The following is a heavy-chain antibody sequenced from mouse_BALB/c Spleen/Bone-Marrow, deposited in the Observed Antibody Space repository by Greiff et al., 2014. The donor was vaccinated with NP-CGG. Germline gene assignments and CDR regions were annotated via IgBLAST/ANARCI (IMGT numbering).Heavy chain of an antibody. CDR3: ARGGDYGFMDY. J-gene: IGHJ4*01. V-gene: IGHV1-54*01. D-gene: IGHD1-2*01. CDR1: GYAFTNYL. CDR2: INPGSGXX. Sequence: VKLVESGAELVRPGTSVKVSCKASGYAFTNYLIEWVKQRPGQGLEWIGVINPGSGXXXXXXXXXXXXXXXXDKSSSTAYMQLSSLTSDDSAVYFCARGGDYGFMDYWGQGTSVTVSS.